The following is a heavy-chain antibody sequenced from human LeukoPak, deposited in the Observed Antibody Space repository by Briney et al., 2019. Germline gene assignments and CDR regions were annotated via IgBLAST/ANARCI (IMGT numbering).Heavy chain of an antibody. V-gene: IGHV4-59*01. D-gene: IGHD2-15*01. CDR3: ARVSRCSGGSCYYFDY. CDR1: GGSISNYY. J-gene: IGHJ4*02. CDR2: IYHSGST. Sequence: SETLSLTCTVSGGSISNYYWSWIRQPPGKGLEWIGYIYHSGSTNYNPSLKSRVTISVDTSKNQFSLKLSSVTAADTAVYYCARVSRCSGGSCYYFDYWGQGTLVTVSS.